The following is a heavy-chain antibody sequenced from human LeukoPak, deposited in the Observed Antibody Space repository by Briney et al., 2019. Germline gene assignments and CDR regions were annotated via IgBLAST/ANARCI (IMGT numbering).Heavy chain of an antibody. J-gene: IGHJ4*02. V-gene: IGHV4-61*02. CDR3: ARSVEFFGVAIAY. CDR2: IYTSGST. D-gene: IGHD3-3*01. Sequence: PSQTLSLTCTVSGGSISSGSYYWSWIRQPAGKGLEWIGRIYTSGSTNYNPSLKSRVTISVDTSKNQFSLKLSSVTAADTAVYYCARSVEFFGVAIAYWGQGTLVTVSS. CDR1: GGSISSGSYY.